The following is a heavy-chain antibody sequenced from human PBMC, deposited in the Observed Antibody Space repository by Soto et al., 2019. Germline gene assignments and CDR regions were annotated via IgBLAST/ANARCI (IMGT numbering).Heavy chain of an antibody. CDR1: GGSISSYY. J-gene: IGHJ5*02. D-gene: IGHD3-22*01. V-gene: IGHV4-59*08. CDR3: ARHLGYDSGGYYRNWFDP. CDR2: ISHSGNT. Sequence: SETLSLTCTVSGGSISSYYWTWIRQPPGQGLEWIGYISHSGNTNYNPSLRSRVTISVDTSKNQFSLKLSSVTAADTAVYYCARHLGYDSGGYYRNWFDPWGQGTLVTVSS.